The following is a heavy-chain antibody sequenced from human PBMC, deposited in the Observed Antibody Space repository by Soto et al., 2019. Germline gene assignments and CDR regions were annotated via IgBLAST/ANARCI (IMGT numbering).Heavy chain of an antibody. Sequence: LRLSCAASGFTFSSYAMHWVRQAPGKGLEWVAVISYDGSNKYYADSVKGRFTISRDNSKNTLYLQMNSLRAEDTAVYYCARDAGTVTTVLYYYYGMDVWGQGTTVTVSS. CDR1: GFTFSSYA. CDR2: ISYDGSNK. D-gene: IGHD4-4*01. J-gene: IGHJ6*02. V-gene: IGHV3-30-3*01. CDR3: ARDAGTVTTVLYYYYGMDV.